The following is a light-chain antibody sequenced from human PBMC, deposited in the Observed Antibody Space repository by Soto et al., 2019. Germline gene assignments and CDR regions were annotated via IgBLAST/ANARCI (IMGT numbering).Light chain of an antibody. Sequence: PGERATLSCRASEDVGNSLAWYQQRPGQSPRLLIYDVSNRATGIPSRFSGSGSGADSTLTISSLEPDDFAVYYCQQRYNWPRTFGQGTKVDI. V-gene: IGKV3-11*01. CDR2: DVS. J-gene: IGKJ1*01. CDR3: QQRYNWPRT. CDR1: EDVGNS.